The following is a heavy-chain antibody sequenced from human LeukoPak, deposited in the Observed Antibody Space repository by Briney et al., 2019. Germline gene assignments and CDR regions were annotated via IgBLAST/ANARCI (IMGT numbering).Heavy chain of an antibody. J-gene: IGHJ4*02. V-gene: IGHV4-38-2*02. D-gene: IGHD3-22*01. CDR1: GYSISSGYY. CDR2: IYHSGST. CDR3: ASLDYYDSSGRFDY. Sequence: PSETLSLTCTVSGYSISSGYYWGWIRQPPGKGLEWIGSIYHSGSTYYNPSLKSRVTLSVDTSKNQFSLKLSSVTAADTAVYYCASLDYYDSSGRFDYWGQGTLVTVSS.